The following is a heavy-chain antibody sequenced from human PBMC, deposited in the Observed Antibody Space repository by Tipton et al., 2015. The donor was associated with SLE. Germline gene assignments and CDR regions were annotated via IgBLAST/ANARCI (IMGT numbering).Heavy chain of an antibody. CDR1: GGSISTYY. Sequence: LRLSCTVSGGSISTYYWSWIRQPPKQGLEWIGWIYHTGSTDYNPSLKSRVTISVDTSKNQFSLRLSSVTAADTAVYYCARDYYGSGFDAFDIWGQGTMVTVS. V-gene: IGHV4-59*01. CDR3: ARDYYGSGFDAFDI. CDR2: IYHTGST. D-gene: IGHD3-10*01. J-gene: IGHJ3*02.